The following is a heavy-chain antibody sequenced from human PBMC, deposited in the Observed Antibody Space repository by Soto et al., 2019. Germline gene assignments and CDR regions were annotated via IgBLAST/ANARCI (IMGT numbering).Heavy chain of an antibody. D-gene: IGHD6-19*01. CDR2: ISGSGGST. CDR3: GAECSSGWYADY. V-gene: IGHV3-23*01. Sequence: GVLRLSCAASGFTFSSYAMSWVRQAPGKGLEWVSAISGSGGSTYYADSVKGRFTISRDNSKNTLYLQMNSLRAEDTAVYYCGAECSSGWYADYWGQGTLVTVSS. CDR1: GFTFSSYA. J-gene: IGHJ4*02.